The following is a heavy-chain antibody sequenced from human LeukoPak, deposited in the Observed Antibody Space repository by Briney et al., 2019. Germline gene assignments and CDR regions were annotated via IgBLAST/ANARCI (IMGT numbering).Heavy chain of an antibody. CDR1: GITFSGYW. CDR3: AKGSGTYLGYMDV. J-gene: IGHJ6*03. V-gene: IGHV3-23*01. CDR2: ISGSGGST. D-gene: IGHD1-26*01. Sequence: GGSLRLSCAASGITFSGYWMHWVRQAPGKGLEWVSAISGSGGSTYYADSVKGRFTISRDNSKNTLYLQMSSLRAEDTAVYRCAKGSGTYLGYMDVWGKGTTVTISS.